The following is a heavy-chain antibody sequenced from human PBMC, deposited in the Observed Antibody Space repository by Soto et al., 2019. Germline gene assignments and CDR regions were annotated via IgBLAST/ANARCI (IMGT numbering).Heavy chain of an antibody. D-gene: IGHD3-22*01. CDR2: IKSKTDGGTT. Sequence: GSLRLSCAAPGFTFSNAWMNWVRQAPGKGLEWVGRIKSKTDGGTTDYAAPVKGRFTISRDDSKNTLYLQMNSLKTEDTAVYYCTTGSYYYDSSGYYTPRQYFDYWGQGTLVTVSS. V-gene: IGHV3-15*07. CDR1: GFTFSNAW. J-gene: IGHJ4*02. CDR3: TTGSYYYDSSGYYTPRQYFDY.